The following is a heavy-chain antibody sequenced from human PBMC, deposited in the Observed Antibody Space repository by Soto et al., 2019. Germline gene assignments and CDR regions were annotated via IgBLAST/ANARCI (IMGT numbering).Heavy chain of an antibody. V-gene: IGHV4-30-4*01. J-gene: IGHJ4*02. CDR2: IYYSGST. Sequence: QVQLQESGPGLVKPSQTLSLTCTVSGGSISSGDYYWSWFRQPPGKGLEWIGYIYYSGSTYYNPSLKSRVTISVDTSKNQFSLKLSSVTAADTAVYYCARVQRRGYYWSDYWGQGTLVTVSS. CDR1: GGSISSGDYY. CDR3: ARVQRRGYYWSDY. D-gene: IGHD3-3*01.